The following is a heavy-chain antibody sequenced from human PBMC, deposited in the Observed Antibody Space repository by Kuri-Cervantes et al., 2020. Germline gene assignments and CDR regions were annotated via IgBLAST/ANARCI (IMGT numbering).Heavy chain of an antibody. CDR3: ARGDGSGSYYRSYYYYYYMDV. Sequence: SVKVSCKASGGTFSSYAISWVRQAPGQGLEWMGGIIPIFGTANYAQKFQGRVTITADESTSTAYMELSSLRSEVTAVYYCARGDGSGSYYRSYYYYYYMDVWGKGTTVTVSS. V-gene: IGHV1-69*13. J-gene: IGHJ6*03. D-gene: IGHD3-10*01. CDR1: GGTFSSYA. CDR2: IIPIFGTA.